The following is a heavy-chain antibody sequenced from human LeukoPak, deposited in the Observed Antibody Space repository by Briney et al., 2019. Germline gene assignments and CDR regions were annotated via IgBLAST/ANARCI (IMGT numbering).Heavy chain of an antibody. V-gene: IGHV4-59*08. CDR1: GGSISTYY. Sequence: PSETLSLTCTVSGGSISTYYWSWIRQPPGKGLEWIGYIYYSGSTNYNPSLKSRVTISVDTSKNQFSLKMRSVTATGTAVYYCARRRGSTSGWYENLGWFDPWGQGTLVTVSS. D-gene: IGHD6-19*01. CDR3: ARRRGSTSGWYENLGWFDP. J-gene: IGHJ5*02. CDR2: IYYSGST.